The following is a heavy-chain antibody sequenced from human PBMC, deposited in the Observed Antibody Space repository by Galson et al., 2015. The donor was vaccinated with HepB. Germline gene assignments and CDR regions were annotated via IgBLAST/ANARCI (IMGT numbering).Heavy chain of an antibody. D-gene: IGHD1-26*01. CDR1: GFTFSSYG. CDR2: IRYDGSNK. V-gene: IGHV3-30*02. J-gene: IGHJ4*02. CDR3: AKVVVGATPREFDY. Sequence: SLRLSCAASGFTFSSYGMHWVRQAPGKGLEWVAFIRYDGSNKYYADSVKGRFTISRDNSKNTLYLQMNSLRAEDTAVYYCAKVVVGATPREFDYWGQGTLVTVSS.